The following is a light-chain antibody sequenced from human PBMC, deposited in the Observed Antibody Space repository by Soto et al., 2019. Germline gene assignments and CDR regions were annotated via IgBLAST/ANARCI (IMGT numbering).Light chain of an antibody. CDR1: SSDIGASNY. CDR3: TSYTSSTTWV. V-gene: IGLV2-14*01. J-gene: IGLJ3*02. CDR2: EVS. Sequence: QSALTQPASVSGSPGQSITVSCTGTSSDIGASNYVSWYRQHPGKAPKLIISEVSNRPSGVSNRFSGSKSGSTASLTISGLQAEDEADYYCTSYTSSTTWVFGGGTQLTVL.